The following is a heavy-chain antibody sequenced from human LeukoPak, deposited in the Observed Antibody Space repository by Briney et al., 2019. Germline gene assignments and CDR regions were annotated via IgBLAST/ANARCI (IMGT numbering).Heavy chain of an antibody. J-gene: IGHJ6*03. V-gene: IGHV3-7*01. D-gene: IGHD5-18*01. CDR2: IKKDGSEK. CDR1: GFTFSSYW. Sequence: PGGSLRLSCAASGFTFSSYWMSWVRQAPGKGLEWVANIKKDGSEKYYVDSVKGRFTISRDNAKTSLYLQMNGLRAEDTAVYYCASPSVDTAGYYYMDVWGKGTTVTVSS. CDR3: ASPSVDTAGYYYMDV.